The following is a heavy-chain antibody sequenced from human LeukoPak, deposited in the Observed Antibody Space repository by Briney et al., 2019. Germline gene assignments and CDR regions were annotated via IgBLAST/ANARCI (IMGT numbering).Heavy chain of an antibody. CDR2: ITTNTGNP. CDR3: ARDGYDSSGSYIPGLDY. CDR1: GYTFTSYA. J-gene: IGHJ4*02. D-gene: IGHD3-22*01. V-gene: IGHV7-4-1*02. Sequence: GASVKVSCKASGYTFTSYAMNWVRQAPGQGLEWMGWITTNTGNPTYAQGFTGRFVFSLDTSVSTAYLQISSLKAEDTAVYYCARDGYDSSGSYIPGLDYWGQGTLVTVSS.